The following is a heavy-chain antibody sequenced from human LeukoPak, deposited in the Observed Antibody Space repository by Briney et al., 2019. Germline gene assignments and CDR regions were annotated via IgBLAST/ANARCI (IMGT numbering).Heavy chain of an antibody. CDR3: AKYYCSSTSCKKGFDY. J-gene: IGHJ4*02. CDR1: GFTFSTYA. Sequence: PGGSLRLSCAASGFTFSTYAMSWVRQAPGKGLEWVSAISGSGGSTYYADSVKGRFTISRDNSKNTLYLQMNSLRAEDTAVYYCAKYYCSSTSCKKGFDYWGQGTLVTVSS. V-gene: IGHV3-23*01. CDR2: ISGSGGST. D-gene: IGHD2-2*01.